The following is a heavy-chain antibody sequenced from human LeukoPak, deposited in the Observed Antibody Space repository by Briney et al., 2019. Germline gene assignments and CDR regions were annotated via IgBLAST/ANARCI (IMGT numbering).Heavy chain of an antibody. CDR2: INAYNGNT. V-gene: IGHV1-18*01. CDR3: ARDRGYSSGYCGY. CDR1: GYTSADYI. Sequence: ASVKVSCKSSGYTSADYILTWVRQAPGQGLEWMGWINAYNGNTNYAQKLQGRVTMTTDTSTSTAYMELRSLRSDDTAVYYCARDRGYSSGYCGYWGQGTLVTVSS. J-gene: IGHJ4*02. D-gene: IGHD6-19*01.